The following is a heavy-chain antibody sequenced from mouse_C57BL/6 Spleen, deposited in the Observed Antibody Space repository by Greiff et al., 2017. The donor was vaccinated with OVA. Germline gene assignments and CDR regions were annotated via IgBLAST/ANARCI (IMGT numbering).Heavy chain of an antibody. V-gene: IGHV2-5*01. CDR2: IWRGGST. CDR1: GFSLTSYG. Sequence: VQLQQSGPGLVQPSQSLSITCTVSGFSLTSYGVHWVRQSPGKGLEWLGVIWRGGSTDYNAAFMSRLSITKDNSKRQVFFKMKSLQADDAAIDDCAKVGYDVGYDMDYWGQGTSVTVSS. J-gene: IGHJ4*01. CDR3: AKVGYDVGYDMDY. D-gene: IGHD2-2*01.